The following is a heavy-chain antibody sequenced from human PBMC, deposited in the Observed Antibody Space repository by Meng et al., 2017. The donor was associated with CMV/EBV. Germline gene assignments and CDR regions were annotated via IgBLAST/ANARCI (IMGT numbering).Heavy chain of an antibody. CDR2: INPNSGDA. Sequence: ASVKVSCKASGYTLTGYSMHWVRQAPGQGLEWMGWINPNSGDAHYAQKFQGRVTMTRDTSISTAYMEVSSLRSDDTAVYYCARAGETIFGVVTHLDHWGQGTLVTVSS. D-gene: IGHD3-3*01. CDR3: ARAGETIFGVVTHLDH. CDR1: GYTLTGYS. V-gene: IGHV1-2*02. J-gene: IGHJ4*02.